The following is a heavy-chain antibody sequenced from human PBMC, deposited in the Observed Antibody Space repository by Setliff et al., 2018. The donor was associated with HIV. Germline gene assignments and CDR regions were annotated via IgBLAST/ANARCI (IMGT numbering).Heavy chain of an antibody. J-gene: IGHJ4*02. CDR3: AREGASSGHAGCFDS. CDR2: QATDGTIT. D-gene: IGHD6-19*01. V-gene: IGHV3-30*04. CDR1: GFTLMNYV. Sequence: PGGSLRLSCGASGFTLMNYVMHWVRQAPGKAMEWVAVQATDGTITNYAASVKGRLTISRDDSMNTLYLQMNRLRVEDTSVYYCAREGASSGHAGCFDSWGQGAMVTVSS.